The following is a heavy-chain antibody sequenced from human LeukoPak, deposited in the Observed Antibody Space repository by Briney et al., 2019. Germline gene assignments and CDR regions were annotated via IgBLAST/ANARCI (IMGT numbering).Heavy chain of an antibody. J-gene: IGHJ4*02. CDR1: GGTFSSYA. V-gene: IGHV1-69*04. D-gene: IGHD4-23*01. Sequence: GASVKVSCKASGGTFSSYAISWVRQAPGQGLEWMGRIIPILGIANYAQKFQGRVTITADKSTSTAYMELSSLRSEDTAVYCCARTTVVTPIFDYWGQGTLVTVSS. CDR2: IIPILGIA. CDR3: ARTTVVTPIFDY.